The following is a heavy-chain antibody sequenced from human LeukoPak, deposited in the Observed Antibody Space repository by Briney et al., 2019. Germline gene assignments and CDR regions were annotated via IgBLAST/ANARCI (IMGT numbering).Heavy chain of an antibody. CDR2: IYYSGST. V-gene: IGHV4-59*01. Sequence: SETLSLTCTVSGGSISSYYWSWIRQPPGKGLEWIGYIYYSGSTNYNPSLKSRVTISVDTSKNQFSLKLSSVTAADTAVYYCARASIGATRGTFDYWGQGTLVTVSS. CDR3: ARASIGATRGTFDY. J-gene: IGHJ4*02. CDR1: GGSISSYY. D-gene: IGHD1-26*01.